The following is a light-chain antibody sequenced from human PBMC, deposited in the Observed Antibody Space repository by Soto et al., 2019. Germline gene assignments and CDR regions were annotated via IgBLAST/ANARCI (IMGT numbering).Light chain of an antibody. CDR3: QQYNGYSPWT. CDR2: KAS. J-gene: IGKJ2*02. Sequence: DIQMTQSPSTLSASVGDRVTMTCRTSQSISTWLAWYQQKPGKAPKLLIYKASSLESGVPSRFSGSGSGTQFTLTISSLQPDDFATYYCQQYNGYSPWTFGQGTKLEIK. V-gene: IGKV1-5*03. CDR1: QSISTW.